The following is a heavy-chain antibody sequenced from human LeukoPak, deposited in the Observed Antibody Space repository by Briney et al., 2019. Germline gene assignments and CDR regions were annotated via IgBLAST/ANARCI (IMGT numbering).Heavy chain of an antibody. Sequence: SGGSLRLSCAASGFTFGSYWMSWVRQAPGKGLEWVANIKQDGSEKYYVDSVKGRFSISRDNAKNSLYLQMNSLRAEDTAVYYCARAVAGLPPAYWGQGTLVTVSS. V-gene: IGHV3-7*01. CDR1: GFTFGSYW. J-gene: IGHJ4*02. CDR2: IKQDGSEK. CDR3: ARAVAGLPPAY. D-gene: IGHD6-19*01.